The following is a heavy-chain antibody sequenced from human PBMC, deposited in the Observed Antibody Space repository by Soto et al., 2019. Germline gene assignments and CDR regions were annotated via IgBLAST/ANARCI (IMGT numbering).Heavy chain of an antibody. Sequence: QLQLQESGPGLVKPSETLSLTCTVSGGSFSSSTYYWGWIRQPPGKGLEWIGSMYSGGNTYYNPSLKSQLPVPLDPPRTPSPLKLTSLTAAATGMYYCARQPYDSTGNYYGAGGQGTLVTVSS. D-gene: IGHD3-22*01. J-gene: IGHJ4*02. V-gene: IGHV4-39*01. CDR2: MYSGGNT. CDR1: GGSFSSSTYY. CDR3: ARQPYDSTGNYYGA.